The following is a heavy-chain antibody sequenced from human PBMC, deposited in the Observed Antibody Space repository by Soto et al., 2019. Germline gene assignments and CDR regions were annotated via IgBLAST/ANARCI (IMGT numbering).Heavy chain of an antibody. J-gene: IGHJ4*01. CDR3: ATWVDYGDFEGFDF. CDR1: GYSFTDYK. V-gene: IGHV1-2*04. D-gene: IGHD4-17*01. CDR2: VDPNGGGS. Sequence: ASVKVSCKTSGYSFTDYKLHWVRQAPGQGLEWMGWVDPNGGGSNSAQKFRGSVTMTWDTSITTAYLDLTRLTTNDTATYFCATWVDYGDFEGFDFWG.